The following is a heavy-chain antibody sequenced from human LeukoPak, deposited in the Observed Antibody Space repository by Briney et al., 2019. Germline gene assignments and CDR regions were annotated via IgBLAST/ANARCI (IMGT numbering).Heavy chain of an antibody. CDR3: AVWLMDTAMVKDFDY. Sequence: SVKVSCKASGGTFSSYAISWVRQAPGQGLEWMGRIIPIFGTANYAQKFQGRVTITTDESTSPAYLELSSLRSEDTSVYYCAVWLMDTAMVKDFDYWGQGTLVTVSS. V-gene: IGHV1-69*05. D-gene: IGHD5-18*01. CDR1: GGTFSSYA. J-gene: IGHJ4*02. CDR2: IIPIFGTA.